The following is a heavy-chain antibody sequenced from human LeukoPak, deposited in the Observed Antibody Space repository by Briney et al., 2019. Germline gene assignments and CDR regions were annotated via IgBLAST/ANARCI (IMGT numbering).Heavy chain of an antibody. CDR3: AKDSGVTYYYYYMDV. CDR1: GFSFNSYW. J-gene: IGHJ6*03. D-gene: IGHD2-8*01. V-gene: IGHV3-7*03. Sequence: GGSLRLSCAASGFSFNSYWMTWVRQAPGKGLEWVANINQGGSEKNYVDSVKGRFTISRDNAKTSLYLQMNSLRAEDTAVYYCAKDSGVTYYYYYMDVWGKGTTVTVSS. CDR2: INQGGSEK.